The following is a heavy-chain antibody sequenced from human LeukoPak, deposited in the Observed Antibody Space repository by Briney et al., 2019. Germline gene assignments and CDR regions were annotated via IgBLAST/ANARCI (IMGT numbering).Heavy chain of an antibody. V-gene: IGHV3-9*01. CDR1: GFTFSSYE. Sequence: GGSLRLSCAASGFTFSSYEMNWVRQAPGKGLEWVSGISWNSGSIGYADSVKGRFTISRDNAKNSLYLQMNSLRAEDTALYYCAKGGAGIAVAGTDYWGQGTLVTVSS. CDR3: AKGGAGIAVAGTDY. J-gene: IGHJ4*02. CDR2: ISWNSGSI. D-gene: IGHD6-19*01.